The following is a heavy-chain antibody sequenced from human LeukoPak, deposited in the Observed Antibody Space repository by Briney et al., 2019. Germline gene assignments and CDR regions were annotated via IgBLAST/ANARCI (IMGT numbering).Heavy chain of an antibody. CDR3: ARVMDSSGWYLYYGMDV. Sequence: SETLSLTCTVSGGSISSYYWSWIRQPAGKGLGWIGRIYTSGSTNYNPSLKSRVTMSVDTSKNQFSLKLSSVTAADTAVYYCARVMDSSGWYLYYGMDVWGQGTTVTVSS. CDR2: IYTSGST. D-gene: IGHD6-19*01. V-gene: IGHV4-4*07. CDR1: GGSISSYY. J-gene: IGHJ6*02.